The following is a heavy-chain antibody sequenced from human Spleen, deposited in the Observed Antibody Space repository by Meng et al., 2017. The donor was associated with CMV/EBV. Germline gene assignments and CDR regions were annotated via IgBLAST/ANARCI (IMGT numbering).Heavy chain of an antibody. V-gene: IGHV3-30*04. CDR1: GFTFNSYA. CDR3: ARDAGYYFGSGTYPY. D-gene: IGHD3-10*01. CDR2: ISYDGSNK. J-gene: IGHJ4*02. Sequence: SGFTFNSYAMYCVRQAPGKGLGWVALISYDGSNKYYADSVKGRFTLSRDNSKNPLFLQMDSLRAEDTAVYYCARDAGYYFGSGTYPYWGQGTLVTVSS.